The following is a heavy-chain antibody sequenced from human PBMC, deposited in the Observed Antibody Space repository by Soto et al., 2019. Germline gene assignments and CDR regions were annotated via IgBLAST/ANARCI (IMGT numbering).Heavy chain of an antibody. CDR3: ARDRYYGSGSYSNYYYYGMDV. D-gene: IGHD3-10*01. CDR1: GGTFSSYA. J-gene: IGHJ6*02. CDR2: VIPIFGTA. Sequence: QVQLVQSGAEVKKPGSSVKVSCKASGGTFSSYAISWVRQAPGQGLEWMGGVIPIFGTANYAQKLQGRVTMTTDTSTSTAYMELRSLRSDDTAVYYCARDRYYGSGSYSNYYYYGMDVWGQGTTVTVSS. V-gene: IGHV1-69*06.